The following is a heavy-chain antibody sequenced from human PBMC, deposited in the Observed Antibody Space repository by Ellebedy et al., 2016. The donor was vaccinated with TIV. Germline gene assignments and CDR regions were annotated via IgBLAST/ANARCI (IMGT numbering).Heavy chain of an antibody. J-gene: IGHJ6*02. V-gene: IGHV1-18*04. D-gene: IGHD3-10*01. CDR2: ISTYNGNT. CDR3: ARDLWFGELPYYGMDV. Sequence: ASVKVSCKASGYTFTNYGFSWVRQAPGQGLEWMGWISTYNGNTNYAQKLQGRVTMTTDTSTSTAYMELRSLRSDDTAVYYCARDLWFGELPYYGMDVWGQGTTVTVSS. CDR1: GYTFTNYG.